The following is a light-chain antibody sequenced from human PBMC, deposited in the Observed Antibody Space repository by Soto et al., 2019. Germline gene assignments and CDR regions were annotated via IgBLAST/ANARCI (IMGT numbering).Light chain of an antibody. V-gene: IGKV1-5*03. Sequence: DIVMTQSPDTLSVSPGERATLSCRASQRISSNLAWYQQKPGKAPKLLIYKASTLKSGVPSRFSGSGSGTEFTLTISSLQPDDFATYYCQHYNSYSEAFGQGTKVDIK. CDR3: QHYNSYSEA. CDR2: KAS. J-gene: IGKJ1*01. CDR1: QRISSN.